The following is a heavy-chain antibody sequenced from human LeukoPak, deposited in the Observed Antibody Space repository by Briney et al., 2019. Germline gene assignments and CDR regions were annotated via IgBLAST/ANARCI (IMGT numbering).Heavy chain of an antibody. CDR1: GFTFSSYE. D-gene: IGHD3-22*01. CDR2: ISSSGSTI. J-gene: IGHJ4*02. CDR3: ARAGHYYDSSGYGGFDY. V-gene: IGHV3-48*03. Sequence: QSGGSLRLSCAASGFTFSSYEMNWVRQAPGKGLEWVSYISSSGSTIYYADSVKGRFTISRDNAKNSLYLQMNSLRAEDTAVYYCARAGHYYDSSGYGGFDYWGQGTLVTVSS.